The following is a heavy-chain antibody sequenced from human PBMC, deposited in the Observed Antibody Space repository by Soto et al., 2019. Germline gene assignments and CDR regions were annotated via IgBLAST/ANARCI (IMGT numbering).Heavy chain of an antibody. Sequence: ASVKVSFKASGYTFTSYGISWVRQAPGQGLEWMGWISAYNGNTNYAQKLQGRVTMTTDTSTSTAYMELRSLRSDDTAVYYCAGDGRSSGWSDPFDIRGRGTMVT. D-gene: IGHD6-19*01. V-gene: IGHV1-18*01. CDR2: ISAYNGNT. J-gene: IGHJ3*02. CDR1: GYTFTSYG. CDR3: AGDGRSSGWSDPFDI.